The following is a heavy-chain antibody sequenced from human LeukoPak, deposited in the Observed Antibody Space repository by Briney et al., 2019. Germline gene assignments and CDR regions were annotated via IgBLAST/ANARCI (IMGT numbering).Heavy chain of an antibody. J-gene: IGHJ6*03. Sequence: SETLLHTCAVSGYSISSGYYWGWIRQPPGKGLEWIGSIYHSGSTYYNPSLKSRVTISVDTSKNQFSLKLSSVTAADTAVYYCAREIYCSSTSCQGYYYMDVWGKGTSVTVSS. CDR3: AREIYCSSTSCQGYYYMDV. D-gene: IGHD2-2*01. CDR2: IYHSGST. CDR1: GYSISSGYY. V-gene: IGHV4-38-2*02.